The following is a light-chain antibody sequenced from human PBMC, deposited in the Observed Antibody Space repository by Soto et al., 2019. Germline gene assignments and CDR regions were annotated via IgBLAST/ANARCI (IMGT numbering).Light chain of an antibody. CDR2: DAS. CDR1: QDISNY. J-gene: IGKJ4*01. CDR3: QQYDNLP. V-gene: IGKV1-33*01. Sequence: DIQMTQSPSSLSASVGDRVTITCKASQDISNYLNWYQQKPGKAPKLLIYDASDLETGVPTRFSRSGSGTYFTFSISSLQPEDIATYYCQQYDNLPFGGGTKVEIK.